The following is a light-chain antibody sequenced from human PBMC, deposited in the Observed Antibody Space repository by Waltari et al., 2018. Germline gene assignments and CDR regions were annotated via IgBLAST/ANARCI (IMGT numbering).Light chain of an antibody. CDR1: QSVSSSY. J-gene: IGKJ2*01. CDR3: QQYGSSPFT. Sequence: EIVLTQSPGTLSLSPGEGATLSCRASQSVSSSYLAWYQQKPGQAPRLLLYGASSRASGIPDRFSGSGSGTDFTLTISRLEPGDFAVYYCQQYGSSPFTFGQGTKVEIK. CDR2: GAS. V-gene: IGKV3-20*01.